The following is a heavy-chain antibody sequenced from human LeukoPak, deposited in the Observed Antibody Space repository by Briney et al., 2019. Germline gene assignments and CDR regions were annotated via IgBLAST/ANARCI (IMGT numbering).Heavy chain of an antibody. CDR3: ARDFRYGSGSYYNPPGFDP. CDR1: GGSISSGSYY. D-gene: IGHD3-10*01. J-gene: IGHJ5*02. CDR2: IYTSGST. Sequence: PSETLSLTCTVSGGSISSGSYYWRWIRQPAGKGLEWIGRIYTSGSTNYNPSLKSRVTISVDTSKNQFSLKLSSVTAADTAVYYCARDFRYGSGSYYNPPGFDPWGQGTLVTVSS. V-gene: IGHV4-61*02.